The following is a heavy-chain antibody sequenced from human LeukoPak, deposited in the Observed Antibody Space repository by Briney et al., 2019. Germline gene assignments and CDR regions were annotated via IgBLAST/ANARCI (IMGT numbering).Heavy chain of an antibody. J-gene: IGHJ6*03. D-gene: IGHD5-12*01. CDR3: AKGSGYEAQYYYYYMDV. Sequence: GASVKVSCKASGYTFTSYAMHWVRQAPGQRLEWMGWINAGNGNTKYSQEFQGRVTITRDTSASTAYMELSSLRAEDTAVYYCAKGSGYEAQYYYYYMDVWGKGTTVTISS. V-gene: IGHV1-3*03. CDR1: GYTFTSYA. CDR2: INAGNGNT.